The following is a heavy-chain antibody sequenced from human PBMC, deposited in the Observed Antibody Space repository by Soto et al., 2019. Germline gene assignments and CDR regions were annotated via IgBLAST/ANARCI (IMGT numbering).Heavy chain of an antibody. V-gene: IGHV3-9*01. D-gene: IGHD3-3*01. Sequence: EVQLVESGGGLVQPGRSLRLSCAASGFTFDDYAMHWVRQAPGKGLEWVSGISWNSGSMGYADSVKGRFTISRDNAKNSLYLQMNSLRAEDTALYYCAKDIGAPFDIWGQGTMVTVSS. CDR2: ISWNSGSM. CDR1: GFTFDDYA. CDR3: AKDIGAPFDI. J-gene: IGHJ3*02.